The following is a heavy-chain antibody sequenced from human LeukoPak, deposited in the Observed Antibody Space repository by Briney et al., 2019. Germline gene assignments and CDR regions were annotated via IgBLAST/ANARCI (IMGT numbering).Heavy chain of an antibody. J-gene: IGHJ4*02. V-gene: IGHV3-15*01. CDR3: TTVPRITIFGVLDY. CDR2: IKSKTDGGTI. CDR1: GFTFSNAY. D-gene: IGHD3-3*01. Sequence: GGSLRLSCAASGFTFSNAYMSWVRQAPGKGLEWVGRIKSKTDGGTIGYAAPVKGRFTISRGDSKNTLYLQMNSLKTEDTAMYYCTTVPRITIFGVLDYWGQGTLVTVSS.